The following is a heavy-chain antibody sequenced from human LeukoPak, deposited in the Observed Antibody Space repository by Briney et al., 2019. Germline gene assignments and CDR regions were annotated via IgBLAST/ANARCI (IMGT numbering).Heavy chain of an antibody. CDR1: GGSISSYY. Sequence: SETLSLTCTVSGGSISSYYWSWIRQPAEKGLEWIGRIYTSGSTNYSPSLKSRVTMSVDTSMNQFSLKLSSVTAADTAVYYCARDPGDGNWFDPWGQGTLVTVSS. J-gene: IGHJ5*02. D-gene: IGHD1-1*01. V-gene: IGHV4-4*07. CDR2: IYTSGST. CDR3: ARDPGDGNWFDP.